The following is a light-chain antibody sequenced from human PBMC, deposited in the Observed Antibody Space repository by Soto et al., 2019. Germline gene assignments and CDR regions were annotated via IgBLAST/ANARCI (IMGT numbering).Light chain of an antibody. CDR2: AAS. Sequence: DIQMTQSPSTLSASVGDRVTXACRASQSISSWLAWYQQKPGKAPKLLIYAASTLQSGVPSRFSGSGSGTEFTLTISRLQPEDFATYYCQQLNSYPITFGQGTRLEIK. V-gene: IGKV1-5*01. CDR3: QQLNSYPIT. J-gene: IGKJ5*01. CDR1: QSISSW.